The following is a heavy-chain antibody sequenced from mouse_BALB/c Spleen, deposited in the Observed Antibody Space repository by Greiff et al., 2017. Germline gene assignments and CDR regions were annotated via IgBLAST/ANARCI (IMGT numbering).Heavy chain of an antibody. J-gene: IGHJ2*01. V-gene: IGHV1-7*01. CDR3: ARYGDMITFDY. D-gene: IGHD2-4*01. Sequence: QVQLQQSGAELAKPGASVKMSCKASGYTFTSYWMHWVKQRPGQGLEWIGYINPSTGYTEYNQKFKDKATLTADKSSSTAYMQLSSLTSEDSAVYYCARYGDMITFDYWGQGTTLTVSS. CDR1: GYTFTSYW. CDR2: INPSTGYT.